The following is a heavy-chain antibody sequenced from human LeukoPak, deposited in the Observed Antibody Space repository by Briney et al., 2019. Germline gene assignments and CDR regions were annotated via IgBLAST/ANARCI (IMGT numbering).Heavy chain of an antibody. CDR2: ISAYNGNT. CDR3: ARVWTRSGSYLYYFDY. Sequence: ASVKLSCTASGYTFTSYGISWVRQPPGQGLEWIGWISAYNGNTNYAQKLQGRVTMTTDTSTSTAYMELRSLRSDDTAVYYCARVWTRSGSYLYYFDYWGQGTLVTVSS. CDR1: GYTFTSYG. J-gene: IGHJ4*02. V-gene: IGHV1-18*01. D-gene: IGHD1-26*01.